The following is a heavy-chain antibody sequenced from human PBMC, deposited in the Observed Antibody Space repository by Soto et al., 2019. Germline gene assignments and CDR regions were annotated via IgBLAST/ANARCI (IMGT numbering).Heavy chain of an antibody. V-gene: IGHV1-69*12. Sequence: QVQLVQSGAEVKKPGSSVKVSCKASRGTFSSYAISWVRQSPGQGLEWMGGIIPIFGTANYAQKFQGRVTNTADESTSTAEMELSNLRCEDTAVYYCAGDRGHTDYYYYGIDVWGQGTTVTVCS. CDR2: IIPIFGTA. CDR1: RGTFSSYA. J-gene: IGHJ6*02. CDR3: AGDRGHTDYYYYGIDV. D-gene: IGHD5-18*01.